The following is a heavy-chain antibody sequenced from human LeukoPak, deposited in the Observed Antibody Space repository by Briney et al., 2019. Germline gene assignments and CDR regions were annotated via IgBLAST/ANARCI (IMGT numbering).Heavy chain of an antibody. CDR3: ARDNWNDAPGGFDP. V-gene: IGHV3-21*01. J-gene: IGHJ5*02. D-gene: IGHD1-20*01. CDR1: GFTFSSYS. Sequence: GGSLRLSCAASGFTFSSYSMNWVRQAPGKGLEWVSSITRSSTSTYYTDSVRGGLTIARDNAKNALYLQMNSLRAEDTAVYYCARDNWNDAPGGFDPWGQGTLVTVSS. CDR2: ITRSSTST.